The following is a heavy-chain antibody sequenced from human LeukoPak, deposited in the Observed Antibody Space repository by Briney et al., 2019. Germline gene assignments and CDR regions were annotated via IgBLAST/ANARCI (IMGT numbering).Heavy chain of an antibody. V-gene: IGHV4-30-4*08. Sequence: SETLSLTCTVSGGSINSGDYYWSWIRQPPGKGLEWIGCIYYSGSTYYNSSLKSRITISVDTSKNQFSLKLSAVTAADTAVYYCARDYYDSSGYSAFDIWGQGTMVTVSS. CDR1: GGSINSGDYY. J-gene: IGHJ3*02. CDR3: ARDYYDSSGYSAFDI. CDR2: IYYSGST. D-gene: IGHD3-22*01.